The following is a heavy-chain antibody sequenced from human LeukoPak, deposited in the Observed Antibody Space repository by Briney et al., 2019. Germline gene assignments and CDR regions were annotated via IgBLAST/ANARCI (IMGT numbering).Heavy chain of an antibody. CDR3: ARFAFVSYVPAPLPYGMDV. CDR1: GYTFTGYY. Sequence: ASVTVSCKASGYTFTGYYMHWLRQAPGQGLEWMGWINPNSGGTNYAQKFQGRVTMTRDTSISTAYMELSRLRSDDTAVYYCARFAFVSYVPAPLPYGMDVWGQGTTVTVSS. CDR2: INPNSGGT. J-gene: IGHJ6*02. V-gene: IGHV1-2*02. D-gene: IGHD5-18*01.